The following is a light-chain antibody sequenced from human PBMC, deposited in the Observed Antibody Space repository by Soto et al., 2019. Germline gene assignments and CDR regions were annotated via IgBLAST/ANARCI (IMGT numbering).Light chain of an antibody. CDR1: SSDVGGYNY. CDR2: DVS. CDR3: SSYTTTSPYV. V-gene: IGLV2-14*01. Sequence: QSALTQPASVSGSPGQSITISCTGTSSDVGGYNYVSWYQQYPGKVPKLLIYDVSNRPSGVSNRFSGSKSGNTASLTISGLQAEDEADYYCSSYTTTSPYVFGTGTKLTVL. J-gene: IGLJ1*01.